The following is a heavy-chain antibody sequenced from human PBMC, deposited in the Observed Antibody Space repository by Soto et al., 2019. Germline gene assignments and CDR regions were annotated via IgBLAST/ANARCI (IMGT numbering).Heavy chain of an antibody. V-gene: IGHV1-3*01. Sequence: QVQLVQSGAEVKKPGASVKISCKASGYTFTRYTMNWVRQAPGQRLEWMGWINPDNGNTKSSQKFQDRVIITRETSASTDYMDLSSLRSDDTAFYCCARGIATGQLDPWGQGTLVTVSS. D-gene: IGHD2-15*01. CDR3: ARGIATGQLDP. CDR2: INPDNGNT. J-gene: IGHJ5*02. CDR1: GYTFTRYT.